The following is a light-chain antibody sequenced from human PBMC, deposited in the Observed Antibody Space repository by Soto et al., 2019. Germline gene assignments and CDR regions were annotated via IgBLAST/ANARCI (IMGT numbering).Light chain of an antibody. CDR2: KAS. V-gene: IGKV1-5*03. J-gene: IGKJ1*01. CDR3: QQYNNYWT. CDR1: QSISNW. Sequence: DIQVTQSPSTLSASVGDRVTITCRASQSISNWLAWYQQKPGKAPKLLIYKASSLKSEVPSRFSGSGSGTEFTLTISRLQPDDFATYYCQQYNNYWTFGQGTKVEIK.